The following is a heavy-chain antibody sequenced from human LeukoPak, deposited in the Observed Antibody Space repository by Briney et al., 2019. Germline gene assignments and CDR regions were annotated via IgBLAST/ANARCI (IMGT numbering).Heavy chain of an antibody. J-gene: IGHJ6*03. CDR2: IIPIFGTA. CDR3: ARASREYSSSSIHQDYYYYMDV. CDR1: GYTFTGYY. D-gene: IGHD6-6*01. V-gene: IGHV1-69*05. Sequence: SVKVSCKASGYTFTGYYMHWVRQAPGQGLEWMGGIIPIFGTANYAQKFQGRVTITTDESTSTAYMELSSLRSEDTAVYYCARASREYSSSSIHQDYYYYMDVWGKGTTVTVSS.